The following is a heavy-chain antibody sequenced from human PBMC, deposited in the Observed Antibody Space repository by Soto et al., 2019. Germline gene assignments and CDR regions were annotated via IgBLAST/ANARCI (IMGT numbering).Heavy chain of an antibody. CDR3: ARQETASGSHYLSPVGH. J-gene: IGHJ4*02. Sequence: GSLRLACSSCGXTFSDSEMSWIRQAPGKGLEWVSYISSSGSTIYYADSVKGRFTISSDNAKNSLYLQMNSLRAAEKSVYYCARQETASGSHYLSPVGHWGQGILFTVPQ. V-gene: IGHV3-11*04. CDR1: GXTFSDSE. D-gene: IGHD2-21*02. CDR2: ISSSGSTI.